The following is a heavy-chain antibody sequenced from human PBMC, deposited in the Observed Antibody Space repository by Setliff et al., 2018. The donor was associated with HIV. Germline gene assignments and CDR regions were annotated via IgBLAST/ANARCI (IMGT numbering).Heavy chain of an antibody. J-gene: IGHJ6*03. CDR2: GYYSGIT. Sequence: PSETLSLTCTVSGGSISNYYWSWIRQPPGKGLEWIGCGYYSGITHYDPSLKSRVSISVDASKNQCSLKLSSVTAADTAVYYCARRPNYYGSGSYSNYYYMDVWGKGTTVTVSS. CDR3: ARRPNYYGSGSYSNYYYMDV. D-gene: IGHD3-10*01. CDR1: GGSISNYY. V-gene: IGHV4-59*08.